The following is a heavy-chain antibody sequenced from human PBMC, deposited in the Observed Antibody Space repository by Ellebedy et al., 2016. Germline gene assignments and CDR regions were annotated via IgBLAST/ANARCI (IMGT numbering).Heavy chain of an antibody. J-gene: IGHJ4*02. CDR1: GLIFKNFF. Sequence: GESLKISXTASGLIFKNFFMSWVRQAPGGGLEWISTISGDGDIIFSADSVKGRFTISRDNSRYTLYLQMDSLRAADTAVYYCYYGHYSGYWGQGTLVTVSS. D-gene: IGHD4-17*01. CDR3: YYGHYSGY. CDR2: ISGDGDII. V-gene: IGHV3-23*01.